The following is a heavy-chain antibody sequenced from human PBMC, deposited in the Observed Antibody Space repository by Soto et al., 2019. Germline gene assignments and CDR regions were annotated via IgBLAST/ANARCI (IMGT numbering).Heavy chain of an antibody. D-gene: IGHD2-15*01. V-gene: IGHV3-23*01. Sequence: GGSLRLSCAASGFTFSSYAMSWVRQAPGKGLEWVSAISGSGGSTYYADSVKGRFTISRDNSENTLYLQMNSLRAEDTAVYYCAKDRSCSGGSCYSMEYYFDYWGQGTLVTVSS. J-gene: IGHJ4*02. CDR2: ISGSGGST. CDR3: AKDRSCSGGSCYSMEYYFDY. CDR1: GFTFSSYA.